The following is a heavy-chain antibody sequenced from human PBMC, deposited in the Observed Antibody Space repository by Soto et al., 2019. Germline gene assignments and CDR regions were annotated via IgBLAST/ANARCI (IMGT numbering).Heavy chain of an antibody. CDR3: ATWHEREHAFDV. D-gene: IGHD1-1*01. CDR1: GLTLSGKKY. J-gene: IGHJ3*01. Sequence: DVQLVESGGGLIQPGESLSLSCAAFGLTLSGKKYVAWVRQAPGKGLEWVSALYDVDGSFYADSVTGRFTTSSDSSKTIVYLQMNDLRPDDTAVYYCATWHEREHAFDVWGQGTTVTISS. V-gene: IGHV3-53*01. CDR2: LYDVDGS.